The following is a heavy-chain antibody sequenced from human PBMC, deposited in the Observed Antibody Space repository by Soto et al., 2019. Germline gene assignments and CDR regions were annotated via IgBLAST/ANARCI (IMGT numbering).Heavy chain of an antibody. V-gene: IGHV3-7*03. Sequence: EVQLVESGGGLVQPGGSLRLSCAASGFTFSSYWMSWVRQAPGKGLEWVANIKQDGSEKYYVDSVKGRFTISRDNAKNSLYLQMNRLRAEDTAVYYCATTSSLPYRSSWPYFDYWGQGTLVTVSS. CDR3: ATTSSLPYRSSWPYFDY. J-gene: IGHJ4*02. CDR2: IKQDGSEK. CDR1: GFTFSSYW. D-gene: IGHD6-13*01.